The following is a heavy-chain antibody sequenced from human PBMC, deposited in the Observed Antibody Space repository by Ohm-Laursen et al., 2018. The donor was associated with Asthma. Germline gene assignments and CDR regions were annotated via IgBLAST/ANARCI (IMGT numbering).Heavy chain of an antibody. J-gene: IGHJ6*02. Sequence: SLRLSCAASGFTFSDYYVSWIRQAPGKGLEWVSYISSSGSTIYYADSVKGRFTISRDNAKNSLYLQMNSLRAEDTAVYYCASPAYDYIWGSYRSDYYYYGMDVWGQGTTVTVSS. CDR1: GFTFSDYY. CDR3: ASPAYDYIWGSYRSDYYYYGMDV. V-gene: IGHV3-11*01. D-gene: IGHD3-16*02. CDR2: ISSSGSTI.